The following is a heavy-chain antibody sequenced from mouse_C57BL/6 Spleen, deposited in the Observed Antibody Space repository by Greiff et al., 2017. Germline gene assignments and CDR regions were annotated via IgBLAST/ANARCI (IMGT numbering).Heavy chain of an antibody. CDR1: GYAFTNYL. CDR3: ARTGTYWYFDV. Sequence: QVQLQQSGAELVRPGTSVKVSCKASGYAFTNYLIEWVKQRPGQGLEWIGVINPGSGGTNYNEKFKGKAPLTADKSSSTAYMQLSSLTSEDSAVYFCARTGTYWYFDVWGTGTTVTVSS. D-gene: IGHD4-1*01. CDR2: INPGSGGT. V-gene: IGHV1-54*01. J-gene: IGHJ1*03.